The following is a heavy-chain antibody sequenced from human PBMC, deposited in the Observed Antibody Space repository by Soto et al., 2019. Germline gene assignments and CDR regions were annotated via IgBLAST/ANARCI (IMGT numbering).Heavy chain of an antibody. J-gene: IGHJ4*02. V-gene: IGHV3-23*01. D-gene: IGHD1-7*01. CDR1: GFTFSSYA. CDR3: AKDRNYPRDYFHY. Sequence: GGSLRLSCAASGFTFSSYALSWVRQAPGKGLEWVSAISANGQGIYYADSVRGRFTISRDNSKNTIFLHMDSQRAEDTAVYYCAKDRNYPRDYFHYWGQGTLVTVSS. CDR2: ISANGQGI.